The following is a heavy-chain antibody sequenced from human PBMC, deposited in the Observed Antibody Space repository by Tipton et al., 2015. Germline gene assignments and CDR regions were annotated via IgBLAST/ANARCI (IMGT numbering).Heavy chain of an antibody. D-gene: IGHD3-9*01. CDR1: TYSISRDSY. CDR2: ISHSGST. V-gene: IGHV4-38-2*02. J-gene: IGHJ4*02. Sequence: TLSLTCTISTYSISRDSYWGWIRQPPGKGLEWIGAISHSGSTYYNPSLRSRVTISRDTSKNQFSLQLNSVTPEDTAVYYCACQDYDSLTRDYQTVDYWGQGTLVTVSS. CDR3: ACQDYDSLTRDYQTVDY.